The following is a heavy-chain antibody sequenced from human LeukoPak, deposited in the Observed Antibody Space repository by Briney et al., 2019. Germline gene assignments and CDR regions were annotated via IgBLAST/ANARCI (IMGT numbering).Heavy chain of an antibody. Sequence: GGSQRLSCAASGFTFSDYYMSCIRQAPGKGLEWVSYISSSGSTIYYADSVKGRFTISRDNAKNSLYLQMNSLRAEDTAVYYCAREGVDRKYYFDYWGQGTLVTVSS. V-gene: IGHV3-11*01. D-gene: IGHD1-14*01. CDR2: ISSSGSTI. CDR1: GFTFSDYY. J-gene: IGHJ4*02. CDR3: AREGVDRKYYFDY.